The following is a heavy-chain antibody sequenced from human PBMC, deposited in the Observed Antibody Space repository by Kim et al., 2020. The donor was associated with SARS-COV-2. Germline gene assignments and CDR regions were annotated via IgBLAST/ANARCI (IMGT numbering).Heavy chain of an antibody. CDR1: GDSVSTNSAA. J-gene: IGHJ6*02. Sequence: SQTLSLTCEISGDSVSTNSAAWNWVRQSPSRGLEWLGRTYYRSKWYNDYAVSVKSRITINPDTSKNQFSLQLNSVTPEDTAVYYCARAEILWFGNLDYYYYGMDVWGQGTTVTVSS. D-gene: IGHD3-10*01. CDR3: ARAEILWFGNLDYYYYGMDV. V-gene: IGHV6-1*01. CDR2: TYYRSKWYN.